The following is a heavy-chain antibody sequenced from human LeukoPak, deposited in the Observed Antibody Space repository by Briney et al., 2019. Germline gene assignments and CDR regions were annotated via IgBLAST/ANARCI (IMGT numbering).Heavy chain of an antibody. Sequence: PSESLSLTCAVYGGSLSGYYWSWIPQSPGKGLEWIGEINRGGITKYNPSLKSRVTISLGTSYNQFSLKLTSVTAADTAMYYCARSEDCGSSSCYWFDPWGQGTLVTVSS. CDR1: GGSLSGYY. CDR3: ARSEDCGSSSCYWFDP. D-gene: IGHD2-2*01. J-gene: IGHJ5*02. CDR2: INRGGIT. V-gene: IGHV4-34*01.